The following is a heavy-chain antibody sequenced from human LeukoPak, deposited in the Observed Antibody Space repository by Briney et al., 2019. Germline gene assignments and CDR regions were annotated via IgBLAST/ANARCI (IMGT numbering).Heavy chain of an antibody. Sequence: PGGSLRLSCAASGFTFSSYAMVWVRQAPGKGLEWVSSISSSSGRTYYADSVKGRFTISRDDSQNTLYLQMNSLRAGDTAVYYCAKSTSARSSSSPDYWGQGTLVTVSS. V-gene: IGHV3-23*01. CDR2: ISSSSGRT. CDR1: GFTFSSYA. CDR3: AKSTSARSSSSPDY. J-gene: IGHJ4*02. D-gene: IGHD6-6*01.